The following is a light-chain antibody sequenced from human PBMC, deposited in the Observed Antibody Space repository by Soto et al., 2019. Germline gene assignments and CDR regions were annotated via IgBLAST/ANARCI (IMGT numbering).Light chain of an antibody. Sequence: DIQMNQSPSSLSASVGDSVTITCRASQSISAYLNWYQQKPGKAPKVLIHAASTLQSGVPSRFSCSGSGTDFTLTILGLQPEECATYYFQQSDSTPRTFGQGTTLESK. CDR2: AAS. V-gene: IGKV1-39*01. J-gene: IGKJ2*01. CDR3: QQSDSTPRT. CDR1: QSISAY.